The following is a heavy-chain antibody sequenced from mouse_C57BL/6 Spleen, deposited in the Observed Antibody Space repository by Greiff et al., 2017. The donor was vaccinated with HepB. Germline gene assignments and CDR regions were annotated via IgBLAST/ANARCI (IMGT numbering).Heavy chain of an antibody. CDR1: GYSFTGYY. D-gene: IGHD4-1*01. V-gene: IGHV1-42*01. CDR3: ARSLGDYAMDY. CDR2: INPSTGGT. J-gene: IGHJ4*01. Sequence: EVQLQQSGPELVKPGASVKISCKASGYSFTGYYMNWVKQSPEKSLEWIGEINPSTGGTTYNQKFKAKATLTVDKSSSTAYMQLKSLTSEDSAVYYCARSLGDYAMDYWGQGTSVTVSS.